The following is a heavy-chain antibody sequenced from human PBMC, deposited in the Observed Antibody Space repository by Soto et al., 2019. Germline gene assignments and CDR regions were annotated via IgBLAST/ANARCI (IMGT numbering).Heavy chain of an antibody. J-gene: IGHJ4*02. CDR3: ARGSLMVYAIGPDY. V-gene: IGHV1-18*01. D-gene: IGHD2-8*01. Sequence: QVQLVQSGAEVKKPGSSVKVSCKASGGTFSSYAISWVRQAPGQGLEWMGWISTYSGNTNYAQKLQGRVTMTTDTSTSTAYMELRSLRSDDTAVYYCARGSLMVYAIGPDYWGQGTLVTVSS. CDR2: ISTYSGNT. CDR1: GGTFSSYA.